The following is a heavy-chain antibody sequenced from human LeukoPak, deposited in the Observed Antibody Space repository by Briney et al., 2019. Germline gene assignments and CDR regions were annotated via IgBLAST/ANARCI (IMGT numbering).Heavy chain of an antibody. CDR2: ISYDGSNT. J-gene: IGHJ1*01. V-gene: IGHV3-30*18. CDR3: AKVEVSSGWYEYFQH. D-gene: IGHD6-19*01. Sequence: PGGSLRLSCAASGFTFSSYGMHWVRQAPGKGLEWVALISYDGSNTYYADSVKGRFTISRDNSKNTLYLQMNSLRAEDTAVYYCAKVEVSSGWYEYFQHWGQGTLVTVSS. CDR1: GFTFSSYG.